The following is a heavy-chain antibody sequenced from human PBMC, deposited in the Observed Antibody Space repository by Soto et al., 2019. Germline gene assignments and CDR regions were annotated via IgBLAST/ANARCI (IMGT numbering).Heavy chain of an antibody. Sequence: QVHLVESGGGVVQPGRSLRLSCAASGFTFSNFAMHWVRQAPGKGLEWVALISFDGSNKYYADSVKGRFTISRVKSTNTLYLQMNTLRADDSAVYYCAKSLGEGPHYYFYMDVWGKGTTVTVSS. V-gene: IGHV3-30*18. CDR1: GFTFSNFA. J-gene: IGHJ6*03. CDR3: AKSLGEGPHYYFYMDV. CDR2: ISFDGSNK.